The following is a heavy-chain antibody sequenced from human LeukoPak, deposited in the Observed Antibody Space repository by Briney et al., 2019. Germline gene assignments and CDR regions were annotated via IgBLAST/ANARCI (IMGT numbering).Heavy chain of an antibody. J-gene: IGHJ4*02. CDR2: IYSGGST. CDR1: GFTVSSNY. V-gene: IGHV3-53*01. Sequence: PGGSLRLSCAASGFTVSSNYMSWVRQAPGKGLEWVSVIYSGGSTYYADSVKGRFTISRDNSKNTLYLQMNSLRAEDTAVYYCFLGIVATTSYYFDYWGQGTLVTISS. CDR3: FLGIVATTSYYFDY. D-gene: IGHD5-12*01.